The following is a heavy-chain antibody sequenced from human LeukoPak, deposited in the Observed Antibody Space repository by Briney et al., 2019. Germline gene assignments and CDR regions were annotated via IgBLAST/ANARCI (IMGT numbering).Heavy chain of an antibody. D-gene: IGHD5-24*01. Sequence: SETLSLTCTVSGGSISSYYWDWIRQSPGKGLGWIGYIYYSGTTKYNPSLTSRVTISVDTSKNQFSLKLSSVTAADTAVYYCARSGWLRFYFDYWGQGTLVTVSS. V-gene: IGHV4-59*12. CDR1: GGSISSYY. CDR3: ARSGWLRFYFDY. CDR2: IYYSGTT. J-gene: IGHJ4*02.